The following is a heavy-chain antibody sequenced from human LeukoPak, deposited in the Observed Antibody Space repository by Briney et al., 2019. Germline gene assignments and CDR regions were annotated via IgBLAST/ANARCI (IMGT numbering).Heavy chain of an antibody. Sequence: SQILSLTCTVSGGSISSGDYYWSWIRQPPGKGLEWIGHIYYSGSTYYNPSLKSRVTISVDTSKNQFSLKLSSVTAADTAVYYCARVAPGGVATHWGQGTLVTVSS. J-gene: IGHJ4*02. CDR1: GGSISSGDYY. CDR2: IYYSGST. V-gene: IGHV4-30-4*01. D-gene: IGHD5-12*01. CDR3: ARVAPGGVATH.